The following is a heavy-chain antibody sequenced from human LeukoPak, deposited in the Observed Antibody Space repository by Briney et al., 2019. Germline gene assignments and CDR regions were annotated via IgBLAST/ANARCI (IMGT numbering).Heavy chain of an antibody. Sequence: SQTLSLTCAISGDSVSSNSAAWNWIRQSPSRGLEWLGRTYYRSKWYNDYSVSVKSRITINPDTSKNQFSLQLDSVTPEDTAVYYCCHSLSGRTGAFDIWGRGTVVTVSS. V-gene: IGHV6-1*01. D-gene: IGHD2-21*01. CDR2: TYYRSKWYN. CDR3: CHSLSGRTGAFDI. J-gene: IGHJ3*02. CDR1: GDSVSSNSAA.